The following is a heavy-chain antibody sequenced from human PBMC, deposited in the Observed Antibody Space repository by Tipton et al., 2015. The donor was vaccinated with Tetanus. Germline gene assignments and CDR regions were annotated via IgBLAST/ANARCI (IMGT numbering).Heavy chain of an antibody. CDR3: ARSKLLWFGESLSGFDS. CDR2: VYYTGST. V-gene: IGHV4-59*11. J-gene: IGHJ4*02. Sequence: LRLSCAASGFSFSLHSMNWVRQAPGKGLEWIGYVYYTGSTDYNPSLKSRVTISVDTSKSQFSLRLTSVTAADTAVYYCARSKLLWFGESLSGFDSWGQGTLVTVSA. D-gene: IGHD3-10*01. CDR1: GFSFSLHS.